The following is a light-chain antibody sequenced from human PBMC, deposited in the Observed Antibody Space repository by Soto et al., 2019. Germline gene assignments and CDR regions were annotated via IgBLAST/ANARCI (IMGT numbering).Light chain of an antibody. J-gene: IGLJ2*01. CDR2: GVS. Sequence: QSALSQPASVSGSPGQSITISCTGSSSDVGGYEYVSWYQQPPGKVPKLIIFGVSKRPLGVSNRFSGSKSGNTASLTISGLQAEDEADYYCTSYTSISTLVFGTGTQLTVL. V-gene: IGLV2-14*01. CDR3: TSYTSISTLV. CDR1: SSDVGGYEY.